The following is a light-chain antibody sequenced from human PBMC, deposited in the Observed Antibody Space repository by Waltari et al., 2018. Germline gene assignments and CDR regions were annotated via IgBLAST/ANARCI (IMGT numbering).Light chain of an antibody. J-gene: IGLJ3*02. CDR2: QDT. CDR3: QALGTGAWV. V-gene: IGLV3-1*01. CDR1: ILGNNY. Sequence: SYELTQPPSVSVSPGQTASITCSGDILGNNYASWYQKKPGQSPLLVIYQDTKRPSGIPERFSGSKSANAATLTITGTQAMDEADYYCQALGTGAWVFGGGTKLTVL.